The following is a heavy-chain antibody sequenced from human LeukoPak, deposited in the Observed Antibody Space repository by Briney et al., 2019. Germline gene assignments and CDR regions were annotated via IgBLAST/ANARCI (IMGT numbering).Heavy chain of an antibody. CDR1: GFTFSSYE. V-gene: IGHV3-21*01. D-gene: IGHD6-13*01. CDR2: ISGSNSYI. J-gene: IGHJ4*02. CDR3: ASRSSWYDPFDF. Sequence: GGSLRLSCAASGFTFSSYEMNWVRQAPGKGLEWVSSISGSNSYIYYADSVKGRFTISRDNAKNSLYLQMNSLRAEDTAVYYCASRSSWYDPFDFWGQGTLVTVSS.